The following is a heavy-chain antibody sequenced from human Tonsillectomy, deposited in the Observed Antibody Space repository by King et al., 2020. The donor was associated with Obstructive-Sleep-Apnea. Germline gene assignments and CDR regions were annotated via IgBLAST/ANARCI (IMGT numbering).Heavy chain of an antibody. Sequence: QLVQSGGGVVQPGRSLRLSCAASGFTFSNYAMHWVRQAPGKGLEWVAVISSDGGNKFYADSVKGRFAISRDNSKNTLWLQMESLRAEDTAVYYCARDRISGGYSVRGMDVWGQGTTVTVSS. CDR3: ARDRISGGYSVRGMDV. D-gene: IGHD1-26*01. J-gene: IGHJ6*02. CDR1: GFTFSNYA. V-gene: IGHV3-30*09. CDR2: ISSDGGNK.